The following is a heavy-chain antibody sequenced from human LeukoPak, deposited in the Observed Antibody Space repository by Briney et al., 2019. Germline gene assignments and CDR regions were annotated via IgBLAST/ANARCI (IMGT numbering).Heavy chain of an antibody. V-gene: IGHV4-34*01. Sequence: SETVSLTCAVYVGSFSGYYWSWLRQPPGKGLEWIGEINHSGSTNYNPSLKSRVTISVDTSKNQFSLRLSSVAAADTAVYYCARGRLLVGSLHNWGQGTLVTVSS. CDR1: VGSFSGYY. CDR2: INHSGST. CDR3: ARGRLLVGSLHN. D-gene: IGHD3-10*01. J-gene: IGHJ4*02.